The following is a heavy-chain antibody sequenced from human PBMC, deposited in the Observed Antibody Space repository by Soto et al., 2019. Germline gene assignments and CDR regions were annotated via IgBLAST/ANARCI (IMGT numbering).Heavy chain of an antibody. CDR3: ARDPGPGIVAMGPYY. Sequence: PGGSLGLSCAASGFTFSSYAMSWVRQAPGKGLEWVSAISGSGGSTYYADSVKGRFTISRDNSKNTLYLQMNSLRAEDTAVYYCARDPGPGIVAMGPYYWGQGTLVTVSS. CDR1: GFTFSSYA. D-gene: IGHD5-12*01. J-gene: IGHJ4*02. CDR2: ISGSGGST. V-gene: IGHV3-23*01.